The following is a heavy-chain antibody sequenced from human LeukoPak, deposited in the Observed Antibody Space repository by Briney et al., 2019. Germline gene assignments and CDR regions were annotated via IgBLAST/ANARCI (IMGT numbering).Heavy chain of an antibody. Sequence: GGSLRLSCAASGFTVSSNYMSWVRQAPGKGLEWVSVIYSGGSTYYADSVKGRFTISRDNSKNTLYLQMNSLRAEDTAVYYCARASYSSGWYASYYYYYMDVWGKGTTVTISS. CDR2: IYSGGST. J-gene: IGHJ6*03. V-gene: IGHV3-53*01. CDR1: GFTVSSNY. CDR3: ARASYSSGWYASYYYYYMDV. D-gene: IGHD6-19*01.